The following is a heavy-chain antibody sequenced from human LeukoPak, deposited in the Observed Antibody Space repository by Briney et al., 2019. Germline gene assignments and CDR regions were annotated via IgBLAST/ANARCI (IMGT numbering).Heavy chain of an antibody. CDR2: IKEDGSEE. J-gene: IGHJ4*02. Sequence: GGSLRLSCAASGFMFSSHWMSWVRQAPGKGLEWVANIKEDGSEEHYVDSVKGRFTISRDNAKNSLYLQLNSLRAEDTALYYCARGEWSSSPFDYWGQGTLVTVSS. D-gene: IGHD6-6*01. CDR1: GFMFSSHW. CDR3: ARGEWSSSPFDY. V-gene: IGHV3-7*01.